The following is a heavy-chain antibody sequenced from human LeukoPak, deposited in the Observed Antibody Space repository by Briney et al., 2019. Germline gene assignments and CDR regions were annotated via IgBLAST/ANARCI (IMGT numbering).Heavy chain of an antibody. CDR1: GYNFITYA. Sequence: ASVKVSCKASGYNFITYAMHWVRQAPGQGLEWMGYINVGNGDTKYSQKFQGRVTFTRDTSASIAYMELSSLTSEDTAIYYCARKNHGDRHPHDYWGQGTLVTVSS. CDR2: INVGNGDT. D-gene: IGHD2-21*02. CDR3: ARKNHGDRHPHDY. J-gene: IGHJ4*02. V-gene: IGHV1-3*01.